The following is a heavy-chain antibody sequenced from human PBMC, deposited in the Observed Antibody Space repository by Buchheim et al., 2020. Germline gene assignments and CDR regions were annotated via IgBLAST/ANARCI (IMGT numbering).Heavy chain of an antibody. J-gene: IGHJ6*02. CDR1: GFTFSDYY. D-gene: IGHD3-10*01. Sequence: QVQLVESGGGLVKPGGSLRLSCAASGFTFSDYYMSWIRQAPGKGLEWVSYISSSGRTIYYADSVKGRVTISRANAKNSLYLQMNSLRAEDTAVYYCVSIYGTGSYAYYYYYGMDVWGQGTT. CDR3: VSIYGTGSYAYYYYYGMDV. CDR2: ISSSGRTI. V-gene: IGHV3-11*01.